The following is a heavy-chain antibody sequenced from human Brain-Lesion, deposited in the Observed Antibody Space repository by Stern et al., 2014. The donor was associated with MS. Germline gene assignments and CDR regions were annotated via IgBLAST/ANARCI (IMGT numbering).Heavy chain of an antibody. J-gene: IGHJ5*02. CDR2: IYNSGAT. V-gene: IGHV4-31*03. D-gene: IGHD1-26*01. Sequence: QLQLQESGPGLVKPSQTLSLTCTVSGDSINSGGNYWSWIRQRPGKGLEWIGYIYNSGATFYSPSLKGRVTISLDTSKNQFSLTLSSVTAADTAIYYCASRWSGTYYGQNWFDPWGQGILVTVSS. CDR1: GDSINSGGNY. CDR3: ASRWSGTYYGQNWFDP.